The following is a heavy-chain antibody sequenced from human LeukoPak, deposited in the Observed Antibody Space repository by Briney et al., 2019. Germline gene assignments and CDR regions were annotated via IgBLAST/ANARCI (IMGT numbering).Heavy chain of an antibody. CDR1: GYTFTSYD. D-gene: IGHD3-3*01. J-gene: IGHJ5*02. CDR3: ARGPTYYDFWSGEMGFDP. CDR2: MNPNSGNT. V-gene: IGHV1-8*03. Sequence: ASVKVSCKASGYTFTSYDINWVRQATGQGLEWMGWMNPNSGNTGYAQKFQGRVTITRNTSISTAYMELSSLRSEDTAVYYCARGPTYYDFWSGEMGFDPWGQGTLVTVSS.